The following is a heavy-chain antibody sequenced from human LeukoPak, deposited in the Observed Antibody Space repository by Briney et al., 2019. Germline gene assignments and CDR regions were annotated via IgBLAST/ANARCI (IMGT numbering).Heavy chain of an antibody. Sequence: PGGSLRLSCAASGFTFRSYEMHWVRQAPGKGLEGISYISSSGSTIYYADSVKGRFTISRDNAKNSLYLQMNSLRAEDTAVYYCARDPGGLTGSFDYWGQGTLVTVSS. V-gene: IGHV3-48*03. J-gene: IGHJ4*02. CDR1: GFTFRSYE. D-gene: IGHD3-16*01. CDR3: ARDPGGLTGSFDY. CDR2: ISSSGSTI.